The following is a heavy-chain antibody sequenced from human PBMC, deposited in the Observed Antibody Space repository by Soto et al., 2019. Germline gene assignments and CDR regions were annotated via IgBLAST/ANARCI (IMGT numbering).Heavy chain of an antibody. D-gene: IGHD4-17*01. CDR2: IYYSGST. J-gene: IGHJ3*02. V-gene: IGHV4-31*03. Sequence: TLSLTCTVSGGSISSGGYYWSWIRQHPGKGLEWIGYIYYSGSTYYNPSLKSRVTISVDTSKNQFSLKLSSVTAADTAVYYCARDANDYGDPSAVLNAFDIWGQGTMVTVSS. CDR1: GGSISSGGYY. CDR3: ARDANDYGDPSAVLNAFDI.